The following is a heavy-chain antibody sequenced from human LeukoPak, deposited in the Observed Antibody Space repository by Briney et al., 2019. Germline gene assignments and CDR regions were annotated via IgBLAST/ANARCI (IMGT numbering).Heavy chain of an antibody. CDR2: ISTYNGNT. Sequence: GASVKVSCKVSGYTFTTYGFSWVRQAPGQGLEWMGGISTYNGNTNYAQMLQGRVTMTTDASTNTAYMELRSVRSDETAVYYCARAWEKWLVTTAYFEYWGQGTLVTVSS. CDR1: GYTFTTYG. CDR3: ARAWEKWLVTTAYFEY. V-gene: IGHV1-18*04. J-gene: IGHJ4*02. D-gene: IGHD6-19*01.